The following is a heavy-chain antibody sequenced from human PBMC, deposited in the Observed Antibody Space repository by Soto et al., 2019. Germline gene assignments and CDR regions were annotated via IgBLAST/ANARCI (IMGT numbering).Heavy chain of an antibody. CDR2: IYYSGST. J-gene: IGHJ4*02. Sequence: SETLSLTCTVSGGSISSSSYYWGWIRQPPGKGLEWIGSIYYSGSTYYNPSLKSRVTISVDTSKNQFSLKLSSVTAADTAVYYCARHESTGGVEWLLAEAHPVFTSVRRRPFDYWGQGTLDTVSS. D-gene: IGHD3-22*01. CDR3: ARHESTGGVEWLLAEAHPVFTSVRRRPFDY. V-gene: IGHV4-39*01. CDR1: GGSISSSSYY.